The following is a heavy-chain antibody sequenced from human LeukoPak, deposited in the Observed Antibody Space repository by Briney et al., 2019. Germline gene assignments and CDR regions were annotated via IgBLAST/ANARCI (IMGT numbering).Heavy chain of an antibody. CDR1: GFTVSNNY. J-gene: IGHJ5*02. CDR3: VRNSGELGA. CDR2: IYSGGST. Sequence: PGGSLRLSCAASGFTVSNNYMSWVRRAAGKGLEWVALIYSGGSTYYADSVKGRSTISRDNSKNTLHLQMNSLRAEDTAVYYCVRNSGELGAWGQGTLVTVSS. V-gene: IGHV3-53*01. D-gene: IGHD2-21*01.